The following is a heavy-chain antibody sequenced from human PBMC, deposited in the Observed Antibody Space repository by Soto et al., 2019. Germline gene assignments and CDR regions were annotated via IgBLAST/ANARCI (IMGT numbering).Heavy chain of an antibody. CDR2: IHTGNGNT. Sequence: QVQLVQSGAEEKKPGASVKVSCKASGYIFTNYAMYWVRQAPGQSLEWMGWIHTGNGNTKYSQKFQGRVTITRDTSASTAYMELSSLRSEDTAVYYCAREGGYCSGGTFPCYYYFGMDVWGQGTTVTVSS. CDR1: GYIFTNYA. J-gene: IGHJ6*02. D-gene: IGHD2-15*01. V-gene: IGHV1-3*05. CDR3: AREGGYCSGGTFPCYYYFGMDV.